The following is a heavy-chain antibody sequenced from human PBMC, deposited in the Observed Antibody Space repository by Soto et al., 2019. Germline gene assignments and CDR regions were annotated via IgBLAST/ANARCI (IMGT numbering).Heavy chain of an antibody. D-gene: IGHD3-10*01. Sequence: QVQLVQSGAEVKKPGASVKVSCKASGYTFISYGISWVRQAPGQGLEWMGWISAYNGNTNYAQKLQGRVTMTTDTSTSTAYMELRSLRSDDTAVSYCERDFRAGLYYGSGSSSDYWGQGTLVTVSS. CDR2: ISAYNGNT. CDR1: GYTFISYG. V-gene: IGHV1-18*01. CDR3: ERDFRAGLYYGSGSSSDY. J-gene: IGHJ4*02.